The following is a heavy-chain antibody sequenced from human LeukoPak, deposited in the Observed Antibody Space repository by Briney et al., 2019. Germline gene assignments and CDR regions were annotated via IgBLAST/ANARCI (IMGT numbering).Heavy chain of an antibody. CDR3: ASSAGYSSIAARDTYYYYMDV. D-gene: IGHD6-6*01. CDR1: GGSFSGYY. Sequence: SETLSLTCAVYGGSFSGYYWSWIRQPPGKGLEWIGEINHSGSTNYNPSLKRRVTISVDTSKNQFSLKLSSVTAADAAVYYCASSAGYSSIAARDTYYYYMDVWGKGTTVTVSS. CDR2: INHSGST. J-gene: IGHJ6*03. V-gene: IGHV4-34*01.